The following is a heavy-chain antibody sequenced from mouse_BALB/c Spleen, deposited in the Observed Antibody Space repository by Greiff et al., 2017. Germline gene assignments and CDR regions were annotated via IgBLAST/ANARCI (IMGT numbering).Heavy chain of an antibody. CDR3: TRDGRGDGYFDY. D-gene: IGHD3-1*01. J-gene: IGHJ2*01. CDR1: GFTFSSYT. Sequence: EVQRVESGGGLVKPGGSLKLSCAASGFTFSSYTMSWVRQTPEKRLEWVATISSGGSYTYYPDSVKGRFTISRDNAKNTLYLQMSSLKSEDTAMYYCTRDGRGDGYFDYWGQGTTLTVSS. V-gene: IGHV5-6-4*01. CDR2: ISSGGSYT.